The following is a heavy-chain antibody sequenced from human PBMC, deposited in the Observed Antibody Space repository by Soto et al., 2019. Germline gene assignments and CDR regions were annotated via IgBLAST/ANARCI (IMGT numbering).Heavy chain of an antibody. CDR2: MYYSGST. D-gene: IGHD3-10*01. V-gene: IGHV4-59*04. J-gene: IGHJ4*02. CDR1: GGSISSFY. Sequence: PSETLSLTCTVSGGSISSFYWSWIRQPPGKGLEWIGDMYYSGSTNYNPSLKSRVTMSVDTSKNQFSLNLSSVTAADTAVYYCVRRSGGTYLTLGYWGQGTQVTVPQ. CDR3: VRRSGGTYLTLGY.